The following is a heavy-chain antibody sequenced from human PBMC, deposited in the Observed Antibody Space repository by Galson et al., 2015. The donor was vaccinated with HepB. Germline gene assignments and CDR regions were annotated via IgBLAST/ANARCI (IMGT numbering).Heavy chain of an antibody. CDR1: GYSFTNYW. V-gene: IGHV5-51*01. Sequence: QSGAEVKKPGESLKISCKGSGYSFTNYWIGWVRQVPGKGLEWMGVIYLGDSDTRYSPSFQGQVTISADNSISTAYLQWSSLKASDTAMYYCATAIAVAGSDTYYFDYWGQGTLVTVSS. D-gene: IGHD6-19*01. CDR3: ATAIAVAGSDTYYFDY. CDR2: IYLGDSDT. J-gene: IGHJ4*02.